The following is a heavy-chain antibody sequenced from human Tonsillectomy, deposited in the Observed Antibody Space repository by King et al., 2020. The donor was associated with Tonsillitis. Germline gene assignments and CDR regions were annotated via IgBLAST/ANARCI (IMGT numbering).Heavy chain of an antibody. CDR2: TSSDGTNK. CDR1: GITFSTYA. CDR3: AKGSASCYTCWFDP. D-gene: IGHD2-2*02. V-gene: IGHV3-30*18. J-gene: IGHJ5*02. Sequence: VQLVESGGGVVQPGRSLRLSCAASGITFSTYAMHWVRQAPGKGLEWVAATSSDGTNKYYGDSVKGRFTISREHSKNTLYLQMNSLRVDYTAVYYCAKGSASCYTCWFDPWGQGTLVTVSS.